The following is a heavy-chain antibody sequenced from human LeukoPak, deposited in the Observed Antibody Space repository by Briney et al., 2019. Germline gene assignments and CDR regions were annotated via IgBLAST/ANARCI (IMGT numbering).Heavy chain of an antibody. V-gene: IGHV3-48*04. Sequence: GGSLRLSCAASGFSFNSYSVNWVRQAPGKGLEWVSYLGSNGKTIYYADSVKGRFTVSRDNAKNSLYLQMNSLRAEDTAVYYCARDYTKDFDYWGQGTLVTVSS. J-gene: IGHJ4*02. D-gene: IGHD2-8*01. CDR1: GFSFNSYS. CDR3: ARDYTKDFDY. CDR2: LGSNGKTI.